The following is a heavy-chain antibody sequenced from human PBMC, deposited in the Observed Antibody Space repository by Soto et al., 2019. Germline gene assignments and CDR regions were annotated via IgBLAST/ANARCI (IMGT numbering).Heavy chain of an antibody. V-gene: IGHV3-74*01. CDR1: GFTFRSYW. D-gene: IGHD2-8*01. J-gene: IGHJ6*02. CDR2: INSDGSSI. Sequence: EVQLVESGGALVQPRGSLRLSCAASGFTFRSYWMHWVRQAPGKGLMWVSRINSDGSSINYADFVKGRLIISRDNAKNTLYLQMNSLRAEDTAVYYCARNSPGVYALWVDVWGQGTTVTVSS. CDR3: ARNSPGVYALWVDV.